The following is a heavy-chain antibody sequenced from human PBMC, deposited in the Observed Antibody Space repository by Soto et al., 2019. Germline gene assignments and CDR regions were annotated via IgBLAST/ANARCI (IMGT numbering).Heavy chain of an antibody. J-gene: IGHJ5*02. V-gene: IGHV4-4*07. CDR2: MCTSGST. Sequence: SETLCLTCSVSGGSISSYCLSWIRQPAGKGLEWIGHMCTSGSTNYNPSLKSRVTMSVDTSKNQFSLKLNSVTAADTAVYYCARNYDFWSGYFGGFGWFDPWGQGTLVTVSS. D-gene: IGHD3-3*01. CDR1: GGSISSYC. CDR3: ARNYDFWSGYFGGFGWFDP.